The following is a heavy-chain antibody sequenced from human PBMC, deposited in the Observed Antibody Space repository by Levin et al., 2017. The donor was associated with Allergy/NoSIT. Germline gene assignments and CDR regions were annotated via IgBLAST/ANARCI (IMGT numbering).Heavy chain of an antibody. Sequence: GESLKISCVGSGFTFSNAWMSWVRQAPGKGLEWVGRIKSKVHGGEIDYATPVKGRFTVSRDDSENTLYLQMNNLKTEDTAVYYCTNQQYSGYTGWDWGQGTLVTVSS. V-gene: IGHV3-15*01. J-gene: IGHJ4*02. CDR3: TNQQYSGYTGWD. CDR1: GFTFSNAW. CDR2: IKSKVHGGEI. D-gene: IGHD5-12*01.